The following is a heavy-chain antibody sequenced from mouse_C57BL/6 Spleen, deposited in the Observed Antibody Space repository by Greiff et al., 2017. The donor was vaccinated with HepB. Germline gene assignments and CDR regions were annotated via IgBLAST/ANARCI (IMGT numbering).Heavy chain of an antibody. Sequence: EVKLMESGGGLVKPGGSLTLSCAASGFTFSDYGMHWVRQAPEKGLEWVAYISSGSSTIYYADTVKGRFTISRDNAKNTLCLQMTSLRSEDTAMYYCARSDGDFAYWGQGTLVTVSA. CDR2: ISSGSSTI. D-gene: IGHD2-3*01. V-gene: IGHV5-17*01. CDR1: GFTFSDYG. J-gene: IGHJ3*01. CDR3: ARSDGDFAY.